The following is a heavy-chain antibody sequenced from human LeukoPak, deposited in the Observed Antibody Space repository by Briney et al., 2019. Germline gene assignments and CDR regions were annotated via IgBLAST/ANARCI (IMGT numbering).Heavy chain of an antibody. V-gene: IGHV4-59*01. CDR2: IYYSGST. Sequence: NPPETLSLTCTVSGGSISSYYWGWIRQPPGKGLEWIGYIYYSGSTNYNPSLKSRVSISVVTSQNQFSLILRSVTAADTAVYYCARRAGDYAYYFDYWGQGNLVTVSS. CDR1: GGSISSYY. D-gene: IGHD4-17*01. J-gene: IGHJ4*02. CDR3: ARRAGDYAYYFDY.